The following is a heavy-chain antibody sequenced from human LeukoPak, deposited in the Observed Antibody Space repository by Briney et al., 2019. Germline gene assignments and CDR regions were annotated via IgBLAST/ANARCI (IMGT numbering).Heavy chain of an antibody. CDR2: IYTSGST. V-gene: IGHV4-4*07. Sequence: KSSETLSLTCTVSGGSISSYYWSWIRQPAGKGLEWIGRIYTSGSTNYNPSLKSRVTMSVDTSKNQFSLKLSPVTAADTAVYYCARTYCTNGVCWFDPWGQGTLVTVSS. CDR3: ARTYCTNGVCWFDP. D-gene: IGHD2-8*01. J-gene: IGHJ5*02. CDR1: GGSISSYY.